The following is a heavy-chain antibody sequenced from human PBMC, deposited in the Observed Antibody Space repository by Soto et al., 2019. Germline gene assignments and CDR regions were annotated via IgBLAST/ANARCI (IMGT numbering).Heavy chain of an antibody. J-gene: IGHJ6*02. V-gene: IGHV3-20*04. CDR3: ARDTRAQWLVPGDGMDV. CDR1: GFTFDDYG. D-gene: IGHD6-19*01. CDR2: INWNGGST. Sequence: GGSLRLSCAASGFTFDDYGMSWVRQAPGKGLEWVSGINWNGGSTGYADSVKGRFTISRDNAKNSLYLQMNSLRAEDTALYYCARDTRAQWLVPGDGMDVWGQGTTVTVSS.